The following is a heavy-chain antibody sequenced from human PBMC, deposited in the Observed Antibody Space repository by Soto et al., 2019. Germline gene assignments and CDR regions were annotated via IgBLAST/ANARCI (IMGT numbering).Heavy chain of an antibody. V-gene: IGHV1-69*01. CDR3: ARTRSGYDWSSSFDY. CDR1: GGTFSSYA. Sequence: QVQLVQSGAEVKKPGSSVKVSCKASGGTFSSYAISWVRQAPGQGLEWMGGIIPIFGTANYAQKYQGRVTITADESTSTAYMELSSLRSEDTAVYYCARTRSGYDWSSSFDYWGQGTLVTVSS. D-gene: IGHD5-12*01. CDR2: IIPIFGTA. J-gene: IGHJ4*02.